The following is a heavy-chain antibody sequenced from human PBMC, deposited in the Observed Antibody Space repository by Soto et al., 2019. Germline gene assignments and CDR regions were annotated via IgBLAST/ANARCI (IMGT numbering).Heavy chain of an antibody. V-gene: IGHV1-18*01. CDR2: ISAYNGNT. D-gene: IGHD3-10*01. Sequence: ASVKVSCKASGYTFTSYGISWVRQAPGQGLEWMGWISAYNGNTNYAQKLQGRVTMTTDTSTSTAYMELRSLRSDDTAVYYCARVVGAPGVIITGWFDPWGQGTLVTVSS. CDR3: ARVVGAPGVIITGWFDP. CDR1: GYTFTSYG. J-gene: IGHJ5*02.